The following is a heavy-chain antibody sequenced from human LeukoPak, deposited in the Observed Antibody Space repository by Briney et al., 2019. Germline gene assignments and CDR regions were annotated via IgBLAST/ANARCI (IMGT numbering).Heavy chain of an antibody. CDR2: IYPGDSDT. D-gene: IGHD3-10*01. CDR3: ARVGINSGSYFSYFDY. J-gene: IGHJ4*02. V-gene: IGHV5-51*01. Sequence: GESLKISCKGSGYSFTSYWIGWVRQMPGKGLEWMGIIYPGDSDTRYRPSFQGQVTISADKSISTAYLQWSSLKASDTAMYYCARVGINSGSYFSYFDYWGQGTLVTVSS. CDR1: GYSFTSYW.